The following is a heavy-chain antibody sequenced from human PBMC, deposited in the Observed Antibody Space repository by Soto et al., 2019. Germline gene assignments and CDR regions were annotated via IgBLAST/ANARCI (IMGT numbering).Heavy chain of an antibody. J-gene: IGHJ4*02. D-gene: IGHD3-22*01. Sequence: QVQLVEPGGGVVQPGRSLRLSCTVSAFSFSSHAMHWVRQAPGKGLEWVSKLLYDGSYTEYADSVKGRFTISRDNSTNTLYLQMDSLRVEDTAVYYCARDHYHDDSGHFDYWSQGTLVTVSS. CDR1: AFSFSSHA. CDR3: ARDHYHDDSGHFDY. CDR2: LLYDGSYT. V-gene: IGHV3-30*03.